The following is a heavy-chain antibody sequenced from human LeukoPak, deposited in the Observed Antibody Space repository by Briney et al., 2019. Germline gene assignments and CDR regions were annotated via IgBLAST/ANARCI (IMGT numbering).Heavy chain of an antibody. CDR2: IKQDGGEK. J-gene: IGHJ4*02. CDR3: ARLGARQVLDY. V-gene: IGHV3-7*01. Sequence: PGGSLRLSCTASGFTFSSYWMSWVRQAQGKGLEWVANIKQDGGEKYYVDSVKGRFTISRDNAKNSLYLQMNSLRAEDTAVYYCARLGARQVLDYWGQGTLVTVSS. D-gene: IGHD4-17*01. CDR1: GFTFSSYW.